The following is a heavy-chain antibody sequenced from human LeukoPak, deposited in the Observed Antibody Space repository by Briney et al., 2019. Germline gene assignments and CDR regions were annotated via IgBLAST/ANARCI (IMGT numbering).Heavy chain of an antibody. D-gene: IGHD6-19*01. CDR2: ISAYNGNT. Sequence: ASVKLSCKASGYTFTSYGISWVRQAPGQGLEWMGWISAYNGNTNYAQKLQGRVTRTTDTSTSTAYVELRSRRSDDTSVYYCAREADSSGWCGYGGQGTLDSVFS. CDR1: GYTFTSYG. CDR3: AREADSSGWCGY. J-gene: IGHJ4*02. V-gene: IGHV1-18*01.